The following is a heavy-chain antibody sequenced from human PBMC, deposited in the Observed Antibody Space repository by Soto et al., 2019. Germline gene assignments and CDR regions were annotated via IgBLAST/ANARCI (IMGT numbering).Heavy chain of an antibody. Sequence: ASVKVSCKASGYTFTGYYMHWVRQAPGQGLEWMGWINPNSGGTNYAQKFQGWVTMTRDTSISTAYMELSRLRSDDTAVYYCARDHFTYCSGGSCYRTGDVFDIWGQRTTDTVS. D-gene: IGHD2-15*01. CDR1: GYTFTGYY. V-gene: IGHV1-2*04. J-gene: IGHJ3*02. CDR2: INPNSGGT. CDR3: ARDHFTYCSGGSCYRTGDVFDI.